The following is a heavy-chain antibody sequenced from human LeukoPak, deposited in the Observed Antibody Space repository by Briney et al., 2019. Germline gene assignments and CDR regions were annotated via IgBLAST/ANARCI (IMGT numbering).Heavy chain of an antibody. CDR3: ARDNYYGSGSSFDY. Sequence: PGGSLRLSCAASGFTVSSNYMSWVRQAPGKGLEWVSVIYSGGSTYYADSVKGRFTISRDNSKNTLYLQMNSLRAEDTAVYYCARDNYYGSGSSFDYWGQGTLVTVSS. D-gene: IGHD3-10*01. V-gene: IGHV3-53*01. J-gene: IGHJ4*02. CDR1: GFTVSSNY. CDR2: IYSGGST.